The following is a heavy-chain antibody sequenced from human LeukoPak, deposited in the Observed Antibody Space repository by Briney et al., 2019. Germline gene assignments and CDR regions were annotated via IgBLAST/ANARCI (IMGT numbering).Heavy chain of an antibody. J-gene: IGHJ6*03. CDR1: GFSISSGHY. Sequence: SETLSLTCTVSGFSISSGHYWGWVRQPPGAGLEWIGSVYQSGTTYYNPSLKSRVTTSVDMSKNQFSLKLSSVTAADTAVYYCASTVVTPRPRYYYYYMDVWGKGTTVTVSS. V-gene: IGHV4-38-2*02. CDR3: ASTVVTPRPRYYYYYMDV. CDR2: VYQSGTT. D-gene: IGHD4-23*01.